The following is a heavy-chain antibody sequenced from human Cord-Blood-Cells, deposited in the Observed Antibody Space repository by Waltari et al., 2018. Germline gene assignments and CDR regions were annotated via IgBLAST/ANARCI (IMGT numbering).Heavy chain of an antibody. Sequence: QVQLVQSGAEVKKPGSSVKVSCKASGGTFSSYAISWVRQAPGQGLEWMGVVIPIFGTANDTQKYQGRVTITADESTSTANMELSSRRSEDTAVDYCASMWTRGRGWYGLYFDYWGQGTLVTVSS. J-gene: IGHJ4*02. CDR3: ASMWTRGRGWYGLYFDY. CDR2: VIPIFGTA. CDR1: GGTFSSYA. D-gene: IGHD6-19*01. V-gene: IGHV1-69*01.